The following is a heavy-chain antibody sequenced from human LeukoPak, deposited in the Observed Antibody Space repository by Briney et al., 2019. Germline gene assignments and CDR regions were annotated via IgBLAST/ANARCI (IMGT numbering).Heavy chain of an antibody. Sequence: GGSLRLSCAASGFTLSSVWMSWVRQAPGKGLEWVGRIKSKTDGETTDYAAHVEARFIISRDESKNMLFLQVNRLKTEDTAVYFCTSPAFSGKSPYGLDVWGQGTTVTVS. CDR1: GFTLSSVW. D-gene: IGHD3-3*02. CDR2: IKSKTDGETT. CDR3: TSPAFSGKSPYGLDV. J-gene: IGHJ6*02. V-gene: IGHV3-15*01.